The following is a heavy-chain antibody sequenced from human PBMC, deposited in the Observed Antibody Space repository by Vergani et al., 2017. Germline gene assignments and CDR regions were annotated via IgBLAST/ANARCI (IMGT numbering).Heavy chain of an antibody. J-gene: IGHJ4*02. V-gene: IGHV1-69*02. D-gene: IGHD6-19*01. CDR1: GGTFSSYT. CDR2: IIPILGIA. CDR3: ASSPYSSGWYIDY. Sequence: QVQLVQSGAEVKKPGSSVKVSCKASGGTFSSYTISWVRQAPGQGLEWMGRIIPILGIANYAQKFQGRVTITADKSTSTAYMELSSLRSEDTAVYYCASSPYSSGWYIDYWGQGTLVTVSS.